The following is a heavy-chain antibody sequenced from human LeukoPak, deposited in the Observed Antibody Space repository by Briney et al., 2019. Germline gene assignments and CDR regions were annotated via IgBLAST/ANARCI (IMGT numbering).Heavy chain of an antibody. D-gene: IGHD2-15*01. J-gene: IGHJ3*02. Sequence: ASVKVSCKASGFTFNAYYIHWVRQAPGQGLEWMGWINPNSGGTNYAQKFQGRVTMTRDTSISTAYMELSRLRSDDTAVYYCARAGYCSGGSCYSGNAFDIWGQGTMVTVSS. CDR1: GFTFNAYY. CDR3: ARAGYCSGGSCYSGNAFDI. CDR2: INPNSGGT. V-gene: IGHV1-2*02.